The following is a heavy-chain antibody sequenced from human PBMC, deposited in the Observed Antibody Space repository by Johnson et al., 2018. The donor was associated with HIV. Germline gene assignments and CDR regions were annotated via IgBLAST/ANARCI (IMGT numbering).Heavy chain of an antibody. CDR1: GFTFSSYA. D-gene: IGHD7-27*01. CDR2: IWYDGSNK. V-gene: IGHV3-33*06. J-gene: IGHJ3*02. Sequence: QMLLVESGGGLVKPGGSLRLSCAASGFTFSSYAMHWVRQAPGKGLEWVAVIWYDGSNKYYADSVKGRFTISRDNSKNTLYLQMNSLRAEDTAVYYCAKDLGTGDDAFDIWGQGTMVTVSS. CDR3: AKDLGTGDDAFDI.